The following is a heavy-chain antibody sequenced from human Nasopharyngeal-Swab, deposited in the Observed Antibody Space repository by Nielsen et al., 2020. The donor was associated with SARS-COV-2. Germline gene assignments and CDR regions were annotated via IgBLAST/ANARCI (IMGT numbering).Heavy chain of an antibody. D-gene: IGHD6-19*01. CDR3: ARDQIALLSIAVAGDYYYYYGMDV. V-gene: IGHV1-69*13. CDR2: IIPIFGTT. Sequence: SVKVSCKASGGTFSSYAISWVRQAPGQGLEWMGGIIPIFGTTNYAQKFQGRVTITADESTSTAYMELSSLRSDDTAVYYCARDQIALLSIAVAGDYYYYYGMDVWGQGTTVTVSS. J-gene: IGHJ6*02. CDR1: GGTFSSYA.